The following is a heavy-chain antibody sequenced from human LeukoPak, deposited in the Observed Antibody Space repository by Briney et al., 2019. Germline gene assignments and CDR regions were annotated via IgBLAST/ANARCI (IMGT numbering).Heavy chain of an antibody. CDR1: GGSISSGSYY. Sequence: NPTETLSLTCTVSGGSISSGSYYWSWIRQPAGKGLEWIGRIYTSGSTDYNPSLKSRVTISVDTSKSQFSLKLSSVTAADTAVYYCARGAYYRYDYWGQGTLVTVSS. D-gene: IGHD1-26*01. J-gene: IGHJ4*02. V-gene: IGHV4-61*02. CDR3: ARGAYYRYDY. CDR2: IYTSGST.